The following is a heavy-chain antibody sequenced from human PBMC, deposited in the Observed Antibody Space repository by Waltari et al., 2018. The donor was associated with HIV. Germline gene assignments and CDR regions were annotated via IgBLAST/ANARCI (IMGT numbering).Heavy chain of an antibody. J-gene: IGHJ4*02. D-gene: IGHD6-6*01. Sequence: QVQLQQPAPGPGNPSQPLPLPCTISRGGAPSTSAAWNWLRPSPYRGLEWLGRTYYRSKWYNDYAVSVKSRITINPDTSKNQFSLQLNSVTPEDTAVYYCARLSRAYSSSSGFDYWGQGTLVTVSS. CDR2: TYYRSKWYN. CDR3: ARLSRAYSSSSGFDY. V-gene: IGHV6-1*01. CDR1: RGGAPSTSAA.